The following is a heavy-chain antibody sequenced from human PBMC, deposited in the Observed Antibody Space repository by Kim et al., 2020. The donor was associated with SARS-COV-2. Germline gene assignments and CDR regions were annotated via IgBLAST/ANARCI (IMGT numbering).Heavy chain of an antibody. Sequence: VKGRFTISRDNSKNTLFLQMNTLRPEDTAVYYCARKLRGEKGGPARALGYWGQGTLVTVSS. J-gene: IGHJ4*02. D-gene: IGHD3-16*01. V-gene: IGHV3-30*01. CDR3: ARKLRGEKGGPARALGY.